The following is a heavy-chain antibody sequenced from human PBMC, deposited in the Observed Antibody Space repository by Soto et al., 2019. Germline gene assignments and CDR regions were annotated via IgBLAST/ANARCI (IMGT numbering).Heavy chain of an antibody. Sequence: GASVKVCCKDSGYTLTSYGISWVRQAPGQGLEWMGWISAYNGNTNYAQKLQGRVTMTTDTSTSTAYMELRSLRSDDTAVYYCARDPRLRYFDWSLTTFDYWGQGTLVTVSS. CDR3: ARDPRLRYFDWSLTTFDY. V-gene: IGHV1-18*01. CDR1: GYTLTSYG. J-gene: IGHJ4*02. CDR2: ISAYNGNT. D-gene: IGHD3-9*01.